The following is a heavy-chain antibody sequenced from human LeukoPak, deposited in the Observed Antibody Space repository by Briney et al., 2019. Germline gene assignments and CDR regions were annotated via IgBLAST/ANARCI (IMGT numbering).Heavy chain of an antibody. CDR2: IYYSGST. V-gene: IGHV4-59*01. Sequence: SETLSLTCTVSGGSISSYYWSWIRQPPGKGLEWIGYIYYSGSTNYNPSLKSRVTISVDTSKNQFSLKLSSVTAADTAVYYCARDRTRFYDVWGQGTTVTVSS. J-gene: IGHJ6*02. CDR1: GGSISSYY. D-gene: IGHD3-3*01. CDR3: ARDRTRFYDV.